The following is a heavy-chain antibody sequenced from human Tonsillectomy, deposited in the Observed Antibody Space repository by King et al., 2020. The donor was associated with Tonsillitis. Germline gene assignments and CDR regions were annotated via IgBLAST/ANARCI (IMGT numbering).Heavy chain of an antibody. CDR3: ARDVVLRDSSGDYP. V-gene: IGHV1-69*11. D-gene: IGHD4-17*01. J-gene: IGHJ5*02. CDR2: IIPILGKT. CDR1: GGIFDSFA. Sequence: QLVQSGAEVKKPGTSVRVSCKASGGIFDSFAFSWVRQAPGQGLKWMGRIIPILGKTIYARDFRGRLTISADASTSTAYMELGALTAEDTAIYYCARDVVLRDSSGDYPWGQGTLITVSS.